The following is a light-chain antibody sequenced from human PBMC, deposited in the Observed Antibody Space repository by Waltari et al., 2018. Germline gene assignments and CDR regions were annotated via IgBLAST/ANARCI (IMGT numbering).Light chain of an antibody. CDR2: EVS. V-gene: IGLV2-8*01. Sequence: QSALTQPPSTSGSPGQSVPISCPGTSSDIGGFNYVHWYQQHPGKAPKLLIFEVSERPSGVPDRFSASKSGNTASLTVSGLQAEDEAHYYCSSYGGSNNLLFGGGTKLTVL. CDR1: SSDIGGFNY. J-gene: IGLJ2*01. CDR3: SSYGGSNNLL.